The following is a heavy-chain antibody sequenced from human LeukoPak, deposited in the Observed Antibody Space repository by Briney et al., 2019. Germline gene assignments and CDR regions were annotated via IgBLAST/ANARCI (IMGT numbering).Heavy chain of an antibody. CDR2: IYYSGST. J-gene: IGHJ5*02. CDR1: GGSFSSYY. CDR3: ARDWEFTNFWFDP. D-gene: IGHD2-8*01. V-gene: IGHV4-39*07. Sequence: PLETLSLTCAVYGGSFSSYYWGWIRQPPGKGLEWIGSIYYSGSTYYNPSLKSRVTISVDTSKNQFSLKLSSVTAADTAVYYCARDWEFTNFWFDPWGQGTLVTVSS.